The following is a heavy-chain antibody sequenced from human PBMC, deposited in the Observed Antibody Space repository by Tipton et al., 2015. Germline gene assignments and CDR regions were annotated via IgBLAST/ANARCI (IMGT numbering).Heavy chain of an antibody. CDR2: IYYTGST. J-gene: IGHJ5*02. CDR3: ARGGNNWFDP. V-gene: IGHV4-59*01. CDR1: GGSINSYY. D-gene: IGHD2-15*01. Sequence: TLSLTCTVSGGSINSYYWSWIRQPPGKGLEWIGHIYYTGSTSYNPSLKSRVTMSVDTSKNQFSLKLTSVNAADTAVYYCARGGNNWFDPWGQGTLVTVSS.